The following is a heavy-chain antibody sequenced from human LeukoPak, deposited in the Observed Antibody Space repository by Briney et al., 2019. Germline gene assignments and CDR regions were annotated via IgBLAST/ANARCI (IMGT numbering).Heavy chain of an antibody. Sequence: SETLSLTWTVAAGSISIYYWNWIRQPAGKGLEWIGRFFTSGITNYNPTLKSRVTMSVDTSKNQFSLNMSSVTAADTAVYYCARESSGTCYNPLGYMDVWGKGTTVTVSS. J-gene: IGHJ6*03. CDR2: FFTSGIT. V-gene: IGHV4-4*07. D-gene: IGHD3-10*01. CDR1: AGSISIYY. CDR3: ARESSGTCYNPLGYMDV.